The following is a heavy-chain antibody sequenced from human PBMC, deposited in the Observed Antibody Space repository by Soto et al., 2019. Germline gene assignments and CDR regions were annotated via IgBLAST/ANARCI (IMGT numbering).Heavy chain of an antibody. CDR2: IYSGGYT. D-gene: IGHD2-2*01. J-gene: IGHJ4*02. Sequence: EVQLVESGGGLVQPGGSLRLSCAASGFTVSSNYMSWVRQAPGKGLEWVSVIYSGGYTYYADSVKGRFTISRHNSENTLYLQMNSLRAEDTAVYYCARGRGYCSSTSXXLPFDCWGXGTLVTVSS. CDR1: GFTVSSNY. CDR3: ARGRGYCSSTSXXLPFDC. V-gene: IGHV3-53*04.